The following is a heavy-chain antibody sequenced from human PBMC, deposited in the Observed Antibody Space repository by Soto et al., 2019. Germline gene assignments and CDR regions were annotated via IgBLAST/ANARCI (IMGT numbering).Heavy chain of an antibody. CDR2: IIPIFGTA. V-gene: IGHV1-69*01. D-gene: IGHD3-10*01. J-gene: IGHJ4*02. CDR1: GGTFSSYA. CDR3: VRPMVRGARPAPFDY. Sequence: QVQLVQSGAEVKKPGSSVKVSCKASGGTFSSYAISWVRQAPGQGLEWMGGIIPIFGTANYAQKFQGRVTITADESTSTAYMELSSLRSEDTAVYYCVRPMVRGARPAPFDYWGQGTLVTVSS.